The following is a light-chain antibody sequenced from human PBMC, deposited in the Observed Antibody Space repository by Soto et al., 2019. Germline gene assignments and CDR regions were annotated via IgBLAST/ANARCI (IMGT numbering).Light chain of an antibody. CDR1: QSGSRS. CDR3: QQRSKWTLT. Sequence: EIVLTQSPATLSLSPGERATLSCRASQSGSRSLAWYQQKPGQAPELLIYEESNRATGTPARFSGGGSGTAVAHTISSLEPEEFAMYYCQQRSKWTLTLGVGTKVPIK. CDR2: EES. V-gene: IGKV3-11*01. J-gene: IGKJ4*01.